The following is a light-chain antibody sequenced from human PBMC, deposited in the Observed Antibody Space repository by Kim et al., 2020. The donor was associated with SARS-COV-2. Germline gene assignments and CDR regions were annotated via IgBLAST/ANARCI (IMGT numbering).Light chain of an antibody. Sequence: ITVAGTGTGRGVGGYNYVSWYQQHPGKAPKHMIYDVRNRPSGLSNRFSGAESGNPASLTISGLQAEDDADEYCCSYTNSSTPLEVFGGGTQITVL. V-gene: IGLV2-14*03. CDR2: DVR. CDR1: GRGVGGYNY. J-gene: IGLJ2*01. CDR3: CSYTNSSTPLEV.